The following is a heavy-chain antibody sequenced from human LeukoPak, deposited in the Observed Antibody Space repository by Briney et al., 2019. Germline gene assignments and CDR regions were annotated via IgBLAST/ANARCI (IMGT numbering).Heavy chain of an antibody. CDR3: ARGRAFDI. CDR1: GGSISSGGYS. CDR2: IYHSGST. J-gene: IGHJ3*02. Sequence: SETLSFTCAVSGGSISSGGYSWSWIRQPPGKGLEWIGYIYHSGSTYYNPSLKSRVTISVDRSKNQFSLKLSSVTAADTAVYYCARGRAFDIWGQGTMVTVSS. V-gene: IGHV4-30-2*01.